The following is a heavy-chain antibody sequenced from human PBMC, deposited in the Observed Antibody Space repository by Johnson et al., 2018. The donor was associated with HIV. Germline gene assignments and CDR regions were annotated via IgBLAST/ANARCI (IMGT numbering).Heavy chain of an antibody. D-gene: IGHD1-1*01. CDR2: VSYAGRNQ. J-gene: IGHJ3*02. CDR1: GFTFDNFA. V-gene: IGHV3-30*14. Sequence: QVQLVESGGGVVQPGGSLRLSCAVSGFTFDNFAMHWVRQAPGKGLEWVALVSYAGRNQYHEDSVKGRFNISRDNSKNTLYLQMNSLRAEDTAAYYCARKKATVFSTTSTNYAFDIWGQGTMVTVSS. CDR3: ARKKATVFSTTSTNYAFDI.